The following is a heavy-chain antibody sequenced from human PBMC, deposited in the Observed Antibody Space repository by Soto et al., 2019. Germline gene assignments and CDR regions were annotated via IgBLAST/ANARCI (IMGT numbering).Heavy chain of an antibody. CDR3: ANPIPENYYDSSGYRRPGAFDI. CDR1: GFTFSSYG. CDR2: ISYDGSNK. Sequence: PGGSLRLSCAASGFTFSSYGMHWVRQAPGKGLEWVAVISYDGSNKYYADSVKGRFTISRGNSKNTLYLQMNSLRAEDTAVYYCANPIPENYYDSSGYRRPGAFDIWGQGTMVTVSS. V-gene: IGHV3-30*18. J-gene: IGHJ3*02. D-gene: IGHD3-22*01.